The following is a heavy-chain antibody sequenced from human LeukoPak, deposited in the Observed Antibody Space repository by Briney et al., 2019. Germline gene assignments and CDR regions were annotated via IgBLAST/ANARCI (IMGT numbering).Heavy chain of an antibody. J-gene: IGHJ6*03. Sequence: PSETLSLTCTASGGSISSYYWSWIRQPPGKGLEWIGYIYYSGSTNYNPSLKSRVTISVDTSKNQFSLKLSSVTAADTAVYYCARVGAVYCSGGSCYHYRNYYYMDVWGKGTTVTVSS. CDR3: ARVGAVYCSGGSCYHYRNYYYMDV. CDR1: GGSISSYY. V-gene: IGHV4-59*01. D-gene: IGHD2-15*01. CDR2: IYYSGST.